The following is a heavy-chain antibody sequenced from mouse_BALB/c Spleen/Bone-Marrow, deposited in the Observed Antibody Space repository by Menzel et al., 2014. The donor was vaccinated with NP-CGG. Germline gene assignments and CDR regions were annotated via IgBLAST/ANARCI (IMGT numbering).Heavy chain of an antibody. D-gene: IGHD4-1*01. Sequence: VQLQQSGAELVKPGASVKLSCTASGFNIKDTYMHWVKQRPEQGLEWIGRIDPANGNAKYDPKFQGKATITADTSSNTAYLQLSSLTSEDTAVYYCARWEYYAMDYWGQGTSATVSS. CDR2: IDPANGNA. J-gene: IGHJ4*01. V-gene: IGHV14-3*02. CDR1: GFNIKDTY. CDR3: ARWEYYAMDY.